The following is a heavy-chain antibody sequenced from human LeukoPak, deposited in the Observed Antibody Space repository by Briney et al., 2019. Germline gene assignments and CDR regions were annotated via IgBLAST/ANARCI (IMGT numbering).Heavy chain of an antibody. CDR1: GFTFRSYW. V-gene: IGHV3-7*01. D-gene: IGHD3-10*01. CDR2: IKQDGSEK. J-gene: IGHJ4*02. Sequence: PGGSLRLSCAASGFTFRSYWMSWVRQAPGKGLEWVANIKQDGSEKYYVDSVKGRFTISRDNARNSLYLQMNSLRAEDTAVYYCATYITMVRGPKYYFDYWGQGILVTVSS. CDR3: ATYITMVRGPKYYFDY.